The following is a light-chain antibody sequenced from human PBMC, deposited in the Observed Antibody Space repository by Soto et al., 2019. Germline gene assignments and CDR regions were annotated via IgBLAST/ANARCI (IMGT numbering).Light chain of an antibody. CDR2: DVT. CDR3: SSYTSSDTYV. Sequence: QSVLTQPASVSGSPGQSIAIFCTGTSSDVGGYNYVSWYQQHPGKAPKLMIHDVTNRPSGVSNRFSGSKSGNTASLTISGLQTEDEADYYCSSYTSSDTYVFGTGTKVTVL. J-gene: IGLJ1*01. V-gene: IGLV2-14*01. CDR1: SSDVGGYNY.